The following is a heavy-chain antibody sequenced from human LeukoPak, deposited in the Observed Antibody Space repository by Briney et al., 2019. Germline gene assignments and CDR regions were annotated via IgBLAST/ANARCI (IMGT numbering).Heavy chain of an antibody. CDR1: GGSISSNSNY. Sequence: SETLSLTCTVSGGSISSNSNYCGWIRQPPGTGLEWIGNIYYSGSTYYNPSLKSRVTISVDTSKNQFSLKLSSVTAADTAVYYCARVLMEDYIWGSYRYHDYWGQGTLVTVSS. CDR2: IYYSGST. V-gene: IGHV4-39*07. D-gene: IGHD3-16*02. J-gene: IGHJ4*02. CDR3: ARVLMEDYIWGSYRYHDY.